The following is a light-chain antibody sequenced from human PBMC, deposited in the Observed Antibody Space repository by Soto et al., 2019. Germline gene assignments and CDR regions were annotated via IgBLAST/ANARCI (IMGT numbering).Light chain of an antibody. CDR1: QGIRNE. Sequence: AIQMTQSPSSLSASVGDRVTITCRASQGIRNELGWYQQKPGKAPKLLIYAASNLQSGVPSRFSGTGSGTDFTLSISSMQTADFATYYCLQDYRYPRTFGQGTKVETK. J-gene: IGKJ1*01. V-gene: IGKV1-6*02. CDR2: AAS. CDR3: LQDYRYPRT.